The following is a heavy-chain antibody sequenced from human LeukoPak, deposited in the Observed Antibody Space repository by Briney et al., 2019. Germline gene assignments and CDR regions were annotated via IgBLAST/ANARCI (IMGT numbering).Heavy chain of an antibody. CDR1: GITFGSYE. V-gene: IGHV3-48*03. CDR3: ARIAAALDY. CDR2: ISFSGRTI. J-gene: IGHJ4*02. Sequence: GGSLRLSCAASGITFGSYEMNWVRQAPGKGLEWVSYISFSGRTIHYADSVKGRFTISRGNAKNSLFLQMNSLRDDDTAVYYCARIAAALDYWGQGTLVTVSS. D-gene: IGHD6-13*01.